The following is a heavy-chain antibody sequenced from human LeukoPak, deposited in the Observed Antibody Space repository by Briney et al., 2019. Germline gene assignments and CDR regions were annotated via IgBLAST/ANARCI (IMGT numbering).Heavy chain of an antibody. Sequence: VASVKVSCKASGGTFSSYAISWVRQAPGQGLEWMGGIIPIFGTANYAQKFQGRVTITADESTTTAYMELSSLRSEDTAVYYCARSYPPEGIAAAGTRGRYYYGMDVWGQGTTVTVSS. J-gene: IGHJ6*02. CDR1: GGTFSSYA. CDR3: ARSYPPEGIAAAGTRGRYYYGMDV. CDR2: IIPIFGTA. V-gene: IGHV1-69*13. D-gene: IGHD6-13*01.